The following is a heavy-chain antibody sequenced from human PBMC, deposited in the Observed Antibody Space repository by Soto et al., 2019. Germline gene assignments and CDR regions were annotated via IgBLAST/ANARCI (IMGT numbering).Heavy chain of an antibody. V-gene: IGHV4-34*01. CDR2: INHSGST. Sequence: SETLSLTCAVYGGSFSGYYWSWIRQPPGKGLEWIGEINHSGSTNYNPSLKSRVSISVDTSTNQFSLQLGSVTAAHTAVYYCTRNSSYYYDSSGYYVFHYWGQGTLVTVS. CDR3: TRNSSYYYDSSGYYVFHY. J-gene: IGHJ4*02. D-gene: IGHD3-22*01. CDR1: GGSFSGYY.